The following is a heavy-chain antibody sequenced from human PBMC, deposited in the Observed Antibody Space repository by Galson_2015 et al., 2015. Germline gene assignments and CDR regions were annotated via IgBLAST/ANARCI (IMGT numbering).Heavy chain of an antibody. CDR2: ISYDGSNK. Sequence: SLRLSCAASGFTFSSYAMHWVRQAPGKGLEWVAVISYDGSNKYYADSVKGRFTISRDNSKNTPYLQMNSLRAEDTAVYYCARDSQPVGAKSYYYYYMDVWGKGTTVTVSS. D-gene: IGHD1-26*01. V-gene: IGHV3-30-3*01. CDR3: ARDSQPVGAKSYYYYYMDV. J-gene: IGHJ6*03. CDR1: GFTFSSYA.